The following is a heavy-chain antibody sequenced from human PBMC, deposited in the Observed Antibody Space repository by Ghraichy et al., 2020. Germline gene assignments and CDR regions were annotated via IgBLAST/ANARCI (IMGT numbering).Heavy chain of an antibody. CDR3: AREGGNRGFDS. CDR1: GFTFSGYY. D-gene: IGHD6-25*01. V-gene: IGHV3-11*06. J-gene: IGHJ4*02. CDR2: ITSSGDYT. Sequence: GESLNISCAASGFTFSGYYMSWIRQAPGKGLEWVSYITSSGDYTNYADSVKGRFSISRDNAKTSLFLQMTSLRAEDTAVYYCAREGGNRGFDSWGQGTLVTVSS.